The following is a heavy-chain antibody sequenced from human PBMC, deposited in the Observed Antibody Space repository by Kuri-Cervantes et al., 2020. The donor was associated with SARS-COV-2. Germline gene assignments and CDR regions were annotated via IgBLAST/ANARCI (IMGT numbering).Heavy chain of an antibody. J-gene: IGHJ6*02. V-gene: IGHV3-15*01. Sequence: GESLKISCAASGFTFSNAWMSWVRQAPGKGLEWVGRIKSKTDGGTTDYAAPVKGRFTISRDDSKNTLYLQMNSLKTEDTAVYYCTTEEIVVVPAARIGDYYYYYYGMDVWGQGTTVTVSS. CDR3: TTEEIVVVPAARIGDYYYYYYGMDV. D-gene: IGHD2-2*01. CDR2: IKSKTDGGTT. CDR1: GFTFSNAW.